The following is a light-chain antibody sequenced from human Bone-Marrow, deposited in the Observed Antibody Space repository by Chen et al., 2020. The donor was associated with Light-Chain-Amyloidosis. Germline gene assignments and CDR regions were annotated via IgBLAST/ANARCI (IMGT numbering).Light chain of an antibody. Sequence: QSALTQPASVSGSPGQSITIPCTGTSNDVGGYDYVSWYHRHPDKAPRLMIYDVTNRPSGVSHRFSGSKSGNTASLTISGLQAEDEGDYYCSSYTSSVSWVFGGGTRVTVL. CDR3: SSYTSSVSWV. CDR1: SNDVGGYDY. J-gene: IGLJ3*02. V-gene: IGLV2-14*03. CDR2: DVT.